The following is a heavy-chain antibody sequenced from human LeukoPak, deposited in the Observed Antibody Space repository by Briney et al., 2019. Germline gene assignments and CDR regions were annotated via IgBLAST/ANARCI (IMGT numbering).Heavy chain of an antibody. D-gene: IGHD3-10*01. V-gene: IGHV1-2*06. Sequence: ASVRVSCKASGYTFTEYYINWVRQAPGQGLEYMGRINPNSGATNYAQNFHDRVTMARDTSFSTAYMELSRLTSDDTAVYYCARVGGCSKTKCSYRFDPWGQGTLVTVSS. J-gene: IGHJ5*02. CDR1: GYTFTEYY. CDR3: ARVGGCSKTKCSYRFDP. CDR2: INPNSGAT.